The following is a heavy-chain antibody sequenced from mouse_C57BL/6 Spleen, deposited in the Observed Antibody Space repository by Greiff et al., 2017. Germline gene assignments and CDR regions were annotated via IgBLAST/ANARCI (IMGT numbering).Heavy chain of an antibody. J-gene: IGHJ3*01. Sequence: EVHLVESGGGLVKPGGSLKLSCAASGFTFSSYAMSWVRQTPEKRLEWVATISDGGSYTYYPDNVKGRFTISRDNAKNNLYLQMSHLKSEDTAMYYCARGYGYGAGFAYWGQGTLVTVSA. CDR1: GFTFSSYA. CDR2: ISDGGSYT. D-gene: IGHD2-2*01. V-gene: IGHV5-4*01. CDR3: ARGYGYGAGFAY.